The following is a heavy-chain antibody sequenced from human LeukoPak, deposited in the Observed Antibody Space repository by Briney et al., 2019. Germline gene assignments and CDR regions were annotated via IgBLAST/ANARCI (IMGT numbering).Heavy chain of an antibody. Sequence: ASVKVSCKASGYTFTGYYMHWVRQAPGQGLEWMGWINPNSGGTNYAQKFQGRVTMTRDTSTSTAYMELSRLRSDDTAVYYCARERGYCSSTSCYGMDVWGQGTTVTVSS. J-gene: IGHJ6*02. CDR2: INPNSGGT. D-gene: IGHD2-2*01. CDR3: ARERGYCSSTSCYGMDV. CDR1: GYTFTGYY. V-gene: IGHV1-2*02.